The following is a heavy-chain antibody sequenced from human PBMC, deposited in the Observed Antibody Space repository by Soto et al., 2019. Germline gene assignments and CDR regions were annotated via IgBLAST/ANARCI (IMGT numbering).Heavy chain of an antibody. CDR2: ISAYNGNT. D-gene: IGHD3-9*01. CDR1: GYTFTTYG. CDR3: ARVSDDILPCPADY. J-gene: IGHJ4*02. Sequence: ASVKVSCKASGYTFTTYGISWVRQAPGQGLEWMGWISAYNGNTNYAQKLQGRVTMTTDTSTSTASMELRSLRSDDTAVYYCARVSDDILPCPADYWGQGTLVTVSS. V-gene: IGHV1-18*01.